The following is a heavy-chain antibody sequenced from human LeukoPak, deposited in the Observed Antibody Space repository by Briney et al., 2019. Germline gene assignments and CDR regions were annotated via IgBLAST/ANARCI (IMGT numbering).Heavy chain of an antibody. CDR2: IIPIFGTA. Sequence: GASVEVSCKASGGTFGSYAISWVRQAPGQGLEWMGGIIPIFGTANYAQKFQGRVTLTADDSTSTAYMELSSLRSADTAVYYCAMGVVVVPAAMGIDYWGQGTLVTVSS. CDR1: GGTFGSYA. CDR3: AMGVVVVPAAMGIDY. J-gene: IGHJ4*02. D-gene: IGHD2-2*01. V-gene: IGHV1-69*13.